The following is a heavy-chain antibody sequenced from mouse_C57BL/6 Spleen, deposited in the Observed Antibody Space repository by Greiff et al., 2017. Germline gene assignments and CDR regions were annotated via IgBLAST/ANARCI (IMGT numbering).Heavy chain of an antibody. D-gene: IGHD1-1*01. CDR1: GYAFSSYW. Sequence: QVHVKQSGAELVKPGASVKISCKASGYAFSSYWMNWVKQRPGKGLEWIGQIYPGDGDTNYNGKFKGKATLTADKSSSTAYMQLSSLTSEDSAVYFCARTGYYTSKRAMDYWGQGTSVTVSS. CDR2: IYPGDGDT. CDR3: ARTGYYTSKRAMDY. J-gene: IGHJ4*01. V-gene: IGHV1-80*01.